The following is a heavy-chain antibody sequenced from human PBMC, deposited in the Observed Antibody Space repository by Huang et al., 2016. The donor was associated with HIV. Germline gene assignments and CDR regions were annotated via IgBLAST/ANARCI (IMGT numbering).Heavy chain of an antibody. V-gene: IGHV1-2*02. CDR1: GFFLSAFY. CDR3: ARDFYRFLVAPGES. J-gene: IGHJ4*02. Sequence: QVQLVQSGAEVQKPGASVKVSCKASGFFLSAFYMHCVRQGPGQGLEWMGWINPNSVGTHSAQKFQGRLTMTRDTSISTIYMELSSLRSDDTAVYYCARDFYRFLVAPGESWGQGTLVTVSS. D-gene: IGHD5-12*01. CDR2: INPNSVGT.